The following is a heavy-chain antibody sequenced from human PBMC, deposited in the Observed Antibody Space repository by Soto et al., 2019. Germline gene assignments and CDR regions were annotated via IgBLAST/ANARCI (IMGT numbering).Heavy chain of an antibody. CDR3: ASLFYSSSSGAFDI. CDR2: ISSSGSTI. Sequence: GGSLRLSCAASGFTFSDYYMSWIRQAPGKGLEWVSYISSSGSTIYYADSVKGRFTISRDNAKNSLYLQMNSLRAEDTAVYYCASLFYSSSSGAFDIWGQGTMVTVSS. J-gene: IGHJ3*02. CDR1: GFTFSDYY. D-gene: IGHD6-6*01. V-gene: IGHV3-11*01.